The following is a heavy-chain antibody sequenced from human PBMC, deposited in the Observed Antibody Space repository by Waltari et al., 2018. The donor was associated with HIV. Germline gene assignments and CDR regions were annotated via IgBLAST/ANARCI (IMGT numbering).Heavy chain of an antibody. CDR3: ARDRFLSSYYYDSSGEGAFDI. V-gene: IGHV4-4*02. CDR1: GGSISSSNW. Sequence: QVQLQESGPGLVKPSGTLSLTCAVSGGSISSSNWWRWVRQPPGKGLEWIGEIYHSGSTNYNPSLKSRVTISVDKSKNQFSLKLSSVTAADTAVYYCARDRFLSSYYYDSSGEGAFDIWGQGTMVTVSS. J-gene: IGHJ3*02. D-gene: IGHD3-22*01. CDR2: IYHSGST.